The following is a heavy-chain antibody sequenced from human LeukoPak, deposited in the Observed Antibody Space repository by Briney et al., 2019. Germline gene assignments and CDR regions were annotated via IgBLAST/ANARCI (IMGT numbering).Heavy chain of an antibody. CDR2: ISYDGSNK. V-gene: IGHV3-30*04. D-gene: IGHD6-19*01. CDR1: GFTFSNYA. J-gene: IGHJ4*02. Sequence: TGRSLRLSCAASGFTFSNYAMHWVRQAPGKGLECVAVISYDGSNKYYADSVKGRFTISRDNSKNTLYLQMNSLRAEDTAVSYCAKGRYSSGWYYFDYWGQGTLVTVSS. CDR3: AKGRYSSGWYYFDY.